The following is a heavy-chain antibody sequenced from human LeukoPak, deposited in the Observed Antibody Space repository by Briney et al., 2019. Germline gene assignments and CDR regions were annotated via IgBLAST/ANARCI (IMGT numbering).Heavy chain of an antibody. J-gene: IGHJ4*02. CDR2: IRYDGSNK. CDR1: GFTFSGYG. V-gene: IGHV3-30*02. D-gene: IGHD1-26*01. CDR3: AKYEGATRLFDY. Sequence: GGSLRLSCAASGFTFSGYGMHWVRQAPGKGLEWVAFIRYDGSNKYYADSVKGRFTISRDNSKNTLYLQMNSLRAEDTAVYYCAKYEGATRLFDYWGQGTLVTVSS.